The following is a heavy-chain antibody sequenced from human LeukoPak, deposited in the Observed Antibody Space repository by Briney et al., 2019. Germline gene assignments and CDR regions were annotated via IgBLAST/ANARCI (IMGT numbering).Heavy chain of an antibody. J-gene: IGHJ4*02. V-gene: IGHV3-23*01. CDR1: GLTFSSYA. CDR3: AKDIGGKRGFDF. D-gene: IGHD4-23*01. Sequence: QPGRSLRLSCAASGLTFSSYAMNWVRQSPGKGLEWVSGISSSGSSTYYADSVKGRFTISRDNSKDTLYLQMNSLRAEDTAVYYCAKDIGGKRGFDFWGQGTLVTVSS. CDR2: ISSSGSST.